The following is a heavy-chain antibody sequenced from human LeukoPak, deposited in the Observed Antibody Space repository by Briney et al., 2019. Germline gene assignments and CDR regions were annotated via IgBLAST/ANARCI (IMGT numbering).Heavy chain of an antibody. V-gene: IGHV1-69*01. CDR3: ATYYYDSSGTFDY. CDR1: GGTFSSYA. Sequence: ASVEVSCKASGGTFSSYAISWVRQAPGQGLEWMGGIIPIFGTANYAQKFQGRVTITADESTSTAYMELSSLRSEDTAVYYCATYYYDSSGTFDYWGQGTLVTVSS. CDR2: IIPIFGTA. J-gene: IGHJ4*02. D-gene: IGHD3-22*01.